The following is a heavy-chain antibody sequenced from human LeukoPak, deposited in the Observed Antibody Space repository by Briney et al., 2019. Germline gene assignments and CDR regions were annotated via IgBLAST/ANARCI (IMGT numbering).Heavy chain of an antibody. CDR3: ANGNRCTSPNCLGYYYFYMDV. V-gene: IGHV3-21*04. Sequence: GGSMRLSCAASGFTFSSYSMNRVRQAPGKGLEWVSSISSSSSYIYYADSVKGRFTISRDKSKNTLYLQMNSLRAEDTAVYYCANGNRCTSPNCLGYYYFYMDVWGKGTTVTVSS. J-gene: IGHJ6*03. CDR2: ISSSSSYI. D-gene: IGHD2-8*01. CDR1: GFTFSSYS.